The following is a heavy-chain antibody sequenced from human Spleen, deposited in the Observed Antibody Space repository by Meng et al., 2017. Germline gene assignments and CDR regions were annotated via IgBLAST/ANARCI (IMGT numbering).Heavy chain of an antibody. V-gene: IGHV1-3*04. J-gene: IGHJ3*02. CDR1: GYSFGSYA. CDR3: ARDGGSYLWGHDAFDI. D-gene: IGHD1-26*01. Sequence: PSVKVSCKASGYSFGSYAIHWLRQAPGQRLEWMGWTNTGNGNTKYSQKFQGRVTITRDISASTAYMELSSLRSEDTAVYYCARDGGSYLWGHDAFDIWGQAKKVT. CDR2: TNTGNGNT.